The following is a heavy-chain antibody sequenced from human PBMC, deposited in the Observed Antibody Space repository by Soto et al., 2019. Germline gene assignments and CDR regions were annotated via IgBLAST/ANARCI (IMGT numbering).Heavy chain of an antibody. Sequence: GGSLRLSCTGSGFTFGDYTMNWFRQAPGKGLEWVSFIRSKSFGGTAEYAASAKGRFTISRDDSKNTAYLQMNSLKAEDTAVYYCTRHVADYWGQGTLVTVSS. V-gene: IGHV3-49*03. J-gene: IGHJ4*02. CDR2: IRSKSFGGTA. CDR1: GFTFGDYT. CDR3: TRHVADY.